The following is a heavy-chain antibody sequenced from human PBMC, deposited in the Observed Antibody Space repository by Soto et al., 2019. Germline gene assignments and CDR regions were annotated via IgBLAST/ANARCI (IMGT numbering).Heavy chain of an antibody. V-gene: IGHV3-48*01. CDR1: GFTFSSYS. D-gene: IGHD3-9*01. J-gene: IGHJ6*03. Sequence: EVQLVESGGGLVQPGGSLRLSCAASGFTFSSYSMNWVRQAPGKGLEWVSYISSSSSTIYYADSVKGRFTISRDNAKNSLYLQMNSLRAEDMAVYYCARDGTYYDILTGYFHYYYYYYMDVWGKGTTVTVSS. CDR3: ARDGTYYDILTGYFHYYYYYYMDV. CDR2: ISSSSSTI.